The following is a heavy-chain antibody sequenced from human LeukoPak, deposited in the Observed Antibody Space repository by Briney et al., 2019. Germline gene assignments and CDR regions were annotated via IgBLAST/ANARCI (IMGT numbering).Heavy chain of an antibody. Sequence: ASVKVSCKASGYTFTNYGISWVRQAPGQGLEWMGWINAYNGNTNYAQKLQGRVTMTTDTSTSTAYMELRSLRSDDTAVYYCASKVSRDCSSISCYPYYYYYYMDVWGKGTTVTVSS. D-gene: IGHD2-2*01. CDR3: ASKVSRDCSSISCYPYYYYYYMDV. CDR1: GYTFTNYG. CDR2: INAYNGNT. V-gene: IGHV1-18*01. J-gene: IGHJ6*03.